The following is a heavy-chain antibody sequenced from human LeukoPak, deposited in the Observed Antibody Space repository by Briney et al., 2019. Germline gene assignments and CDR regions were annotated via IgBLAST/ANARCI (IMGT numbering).Heavy chain of an antibody. CDR2: IRYDGSNK. V-gene: IGHV3-30*02. CDR1: GFTFSTYG. CDR3: ARDNREQQLVPPTFDY. D-gene: IGHD6-13*01. J-gene: IGHJ4*02. Sequence: GGSLRLSCAASGFTFSTYGMHWVRQAPGKGLEWVAFIRYDGSNKYYADSVKGRFTISRDNSKNTLYLQMNSLRAEDTAVYYCARDNREQQLVPPTFDYWGQGTLVTVSS.